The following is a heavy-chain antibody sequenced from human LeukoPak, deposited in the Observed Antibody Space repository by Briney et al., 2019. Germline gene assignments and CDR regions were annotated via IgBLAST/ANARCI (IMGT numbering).Heavy chain of an antibody. CDR2: ISGTGFNT. Sequence: GGSLRLSCTASGFTFSTYVMTWVRQAPGKGLEWVSAISGTGFNTYYADSVKGRFTISRDNSKNTLYLQMNSLRAEDTAVYYCAKSSRPTAMVNYFDYWGQGTLVTVSS. D-gene: IGHD5-18*01. J-gene: IGHJ4*02. V-gene: IGHV3-23*01. CDR1: GFTFSTYV. CDR3: AKSSRPTAMVNYFDY.